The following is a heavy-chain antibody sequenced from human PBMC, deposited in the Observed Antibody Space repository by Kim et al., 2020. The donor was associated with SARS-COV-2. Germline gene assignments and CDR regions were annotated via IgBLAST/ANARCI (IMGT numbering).Heavy chain of an antibody. J-gene: IGHJ6*02. CDR3: ASALTGYYNYSYSGMDV. D-gene: IGHD3-9*01. V-gene: IGHV3-53*01. Sequence: KGRVTSSRDNSKNTLYLQMNRLRAEDTAVYYCASALTGYYNYSYSGMDVWGQGTTVTVSS.